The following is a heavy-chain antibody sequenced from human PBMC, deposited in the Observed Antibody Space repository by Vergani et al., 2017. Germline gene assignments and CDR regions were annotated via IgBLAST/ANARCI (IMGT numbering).Heavy chain of an antibody. J-gene: IGHJ5*02. CDR1: GGSISRTSYY. Sequence: QLQLQESGPGLVKPSETLSLTCSVSGGSISRTSYYWGWIRQPPGKGLEWIGSIYYSGTTYYNPSLKSRVTISVDTSKNQFSLTVSSVTAADTAVYYCARGNCGVNCPKYNWLAPWGRGILVTVSS. CDR2: IYYSGTT. D-gene: IGHD2-21*01. V-gene: IGHV4-39*02. CDR3: ARGNCGVNCPKYNWLAP.